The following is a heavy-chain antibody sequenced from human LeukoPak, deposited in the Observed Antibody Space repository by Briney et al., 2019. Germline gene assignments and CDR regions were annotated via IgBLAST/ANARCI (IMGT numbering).Heavy chain of an antibody. Sequence: SETLSLTRTVSGFSISSGYYWGWIRQPPGEGLEWIGNIYHGGNTFYNPSLKSRVTISVDTSKNQFSLKLSSVTAADTAVYYCARSKGLNYESSGYFDYWGQGTLVTVSS. J-gene: IGHJ4*02. CDR1: GFSISSGYY. D-gene: IGHD3-22*01. V-gene: IGHV4-38-2*02. CDR2: IYHGGNT. CDR3: ARSKGLNYESSGYFDY.